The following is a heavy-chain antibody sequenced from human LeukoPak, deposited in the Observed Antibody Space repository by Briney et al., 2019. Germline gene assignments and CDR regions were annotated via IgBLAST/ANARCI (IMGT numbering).Heavy chain of an antibody. D-gene: IGHD4-23*01. CDR2: INPNSGGT. V-gene: IGHV1-2*02. CDR1: RYTFTSYD. J-gene: IGHJ4*02. Sequence: GASVKVSCKASRYTFTSYDINWVREATGHGLEWMGWINPNSGGTNYAQKFQGRVTMTRDTSISTAYMELSRLRSDDTAVYYCARLDYGGNLGLIYYFDYWGQGTLVTVSS. CDR3: ARLDYGGNLGLIYYFDY.